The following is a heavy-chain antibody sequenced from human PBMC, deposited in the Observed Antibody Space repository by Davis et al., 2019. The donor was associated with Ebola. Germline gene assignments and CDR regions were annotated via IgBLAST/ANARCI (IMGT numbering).Heavy chain of an antibody. V-gene: IGHV3-48*03. D-gene: IGHD2-2*02. CDR3: ARDLVVIVVVPAAIMTGSYYYYGMDV. CDR2: ISSSGSII. Sequence: GESLKISCAASGFTFSSYEMNWVRQAPGKGLEWVSYISSSGSIIYYADSVKGRFTISRDNAKNSLYLQMNSLRAEDTALYYCARDLVVIVVVPAAIMTGSYYYYGMDVWGQGTTVTVSS. J-gene: IGHJ6*02. CDR1: GFTFSSYE.